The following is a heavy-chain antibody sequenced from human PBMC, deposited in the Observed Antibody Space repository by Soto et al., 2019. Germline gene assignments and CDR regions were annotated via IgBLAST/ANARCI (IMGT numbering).Heavy chain of an antibody. CDR3: ASRDPGTSVDY. J-gene: IGHJ4*02. Sequence: SETLSLTCAVSGGSFTSNNWWTRVRQPPGQGLEWIGEIYRTGSTNYNPSLKSRVTISLDKSENQFSLKVTSLTAADTAVYYCASRDPGTSVDYWGQGTLVTVSS. CDR1: GGSFTSNNW. CDR2: IYRTGST. V-gene: IGHV4-4*02. D-gene: IGHD1-7*01.